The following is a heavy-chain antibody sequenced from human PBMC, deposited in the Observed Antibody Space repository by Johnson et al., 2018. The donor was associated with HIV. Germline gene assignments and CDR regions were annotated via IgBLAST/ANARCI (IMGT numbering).Heavy chain of an antibody. CDR3: ARGDDSSAWGAFDI. D-gene: IGHD3-22*01. J-gene: IGHJ3*02. CDR2: ISYDGSNK. V-gene: IGHV3-30*03. CDR1: GFTFSDYY. Sequence: VQLVESGGGLVKPGGSLRLSCAASGFTFSDYYMSWIRQAPGKGLECVAVISYDGSNKYYSDSVKGRFTISRDNSKSTLYLQMNSLRAEDTAVYYCARGDDSSAWGAFDIWGQGTMVTVSS.